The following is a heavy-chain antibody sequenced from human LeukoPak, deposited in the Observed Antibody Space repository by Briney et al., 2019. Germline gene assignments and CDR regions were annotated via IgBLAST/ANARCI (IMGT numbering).Heavy chain of an antibody. J-gene: IGHJ2*01. D-gene: IGHD3-22*01. CDR1: GSSFTSYW. CDR2: IYPGDSDT. Sequence: GESLKISCKGSGSSFTSYWIGWVRQMPGKGLEWMGIIYPGDSDTRYSPSFQGQVTISADKSISTAYLQWSSLKASDTAMYYCARCGGPYYYDSSGYYRYWYFDLWGRGTLVTVSS. CDR3: ARCGGPYYYDSSGYYRYWYFDL. V-gene: IGHV5-51*01.